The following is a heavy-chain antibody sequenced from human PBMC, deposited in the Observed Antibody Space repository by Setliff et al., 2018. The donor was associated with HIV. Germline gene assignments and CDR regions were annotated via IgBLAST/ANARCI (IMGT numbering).Heavy chain of an antibody. CDR1: GYTFTNYY. Sequence: ASVTVSCKASGYTFTNYYIHWVRQAPGQGLEWMGLINPSGGKTSYAKKFQGRLTMTRDTSRSTVYMELSSLRSEDTAMYYCARCCYDSSGPTYAFDIWGQGTVVTVSS. J-gene: IGHJ3*02. CDR2: INPSGGKT. D-gene: IGHD3-22*01. CDR3: ARCCYDSSGPTYAFDI. V-gene: IGHV1-46*01.